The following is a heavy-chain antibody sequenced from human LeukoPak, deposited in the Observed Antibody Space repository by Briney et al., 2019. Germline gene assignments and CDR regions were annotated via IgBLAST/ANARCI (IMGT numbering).Heavy chain of an antibody. CDR3: ARVGDFWSGYYTGLDY. D-gene: IGHD3-3*01. CDR1: GFTFSSYA. Sequence: GGSLRLSCAASGFTFSSYAMSWVRQAPGKGLEWVANIKQDGSEKYYVDSVKGRFTISRDNAKNSLYLQMNSLRAEDTAVYYCARVGDFWSGYYTGLDYWGQGTLVTVPS. CDR2: IKQDGSEK. V-gene: IGHV3-7*01. J-gene: IGHJ4*02.